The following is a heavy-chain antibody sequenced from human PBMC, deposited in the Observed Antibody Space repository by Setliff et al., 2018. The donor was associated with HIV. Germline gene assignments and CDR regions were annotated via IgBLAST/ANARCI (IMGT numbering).Heavy chain of an antibody. D-gene: IGHD2-21*02. CDR2: INHSGST. V-gene: IGHV4-34*01. J-gene: IGHJ4*02. Sequence: SETLSLTCAVYGGSFSGYYWSWIRQPPGKGLEWIGEINHSGSTNYNPSLKSRVTILVDTSKNQLSLRLSSVTSADTAVYYCAREGDGVDFWGQGTLVTVSS. CDR1: GGSFSGYY. CDR3: AREGDGVDF.